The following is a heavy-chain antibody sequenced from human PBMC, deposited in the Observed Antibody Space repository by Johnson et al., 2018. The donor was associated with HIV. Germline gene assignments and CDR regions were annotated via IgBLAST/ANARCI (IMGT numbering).Heavy chain of an antibody. CDR3: AKDRGGVGTGAFDF. CDR1: GFTFSDYY. J-gene: IGHJ3*01. Sequence: QVQLVESGGGLVKPGGSLRLSCAASGFTFSDYYMSWIRQTPGKGLEWVSYISSSGTTVYNADSVKGRFSISRDNAKQSLYLQMNSLRAEDTALYYCAKDRGGVGTGAFDFWGQGTMVTVSS. V-gene: IGHV3-11*01. D-gene: IGHD2-15*01. CDR2: ISSSGTTV.